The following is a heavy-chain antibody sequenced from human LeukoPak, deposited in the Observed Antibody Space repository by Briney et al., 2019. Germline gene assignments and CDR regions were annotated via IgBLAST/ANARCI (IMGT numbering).Heavy chain of an antibody. Sequence: SETLSLTCTVSGGSISSYYWSWIRQLPGKGLEWIGYIHTSGSTNYNPSLKSRVTISVDTSKSQFSLKLTSVTAADTAVYYCASGRWLQLPNYWGQGTLVTVSS. J-gene: IGHJ4*02. D-gene: IGHD5-24*01. CDR1: GGSISSYY. CDR3: ASGRWLQLPNY. V-gene: IGHV4-4*09. CDR2: IHTSGST.